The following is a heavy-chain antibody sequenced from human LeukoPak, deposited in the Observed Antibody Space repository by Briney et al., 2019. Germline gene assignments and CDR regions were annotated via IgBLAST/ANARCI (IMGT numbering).Heavy chain of an antibody. D-gene: IGHD1-26*01. J-gene: IGHJ5*02. CDR3: VISKGGDWFDP. CDR1: GYTFTDYY. CDR2: VDPEDGET. V-gene: IGHV1-69-2*01. Sequence: ASVKVSCKVSGYTFTDYYMHWVQQAPGKGLEWMGPVDPEDGETIYAEKFQGRVTITADTSTDTAYMELSSLRSEDTAVYYCVISKGGDWFDPWGQGTLVTVSS.